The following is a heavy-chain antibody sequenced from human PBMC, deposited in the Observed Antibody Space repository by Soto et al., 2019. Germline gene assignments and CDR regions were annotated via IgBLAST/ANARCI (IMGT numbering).Heavy chain of an antibody. J-gene: IGHJ6*03. V-gene: IGHV1-18*01. D-gene: IGHD3-9*01. CDR2: LSAYNGNT. Sequence: QVQLVQSGAEVKKPGASVKVSCKASGYTFTSYGISWVRQAPGQGLEWMGWLSAYNGNTNYAQKLQGRVTMTTDTSTSTAYMELRSLRSDDTAVYYCARSPNTYDILTGYQPVYYNMDVWGKGTTVTVSS. CDR1: GYTFTSYG. CDR3: ARSPNTYDILTGYQPVYYNMDV.